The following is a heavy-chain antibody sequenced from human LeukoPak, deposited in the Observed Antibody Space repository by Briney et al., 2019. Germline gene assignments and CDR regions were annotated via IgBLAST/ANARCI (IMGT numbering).Heavy chain of an antibody. CDR1: GGSISSYY. V-gene: IGHV4-34*01. Sequence: SETLSLTCTVSGGSISSYYWSWIRQPPGKGLEWIGEINHSGSTNYNPSLKSRVTISVDTSKNQFSLKLSSVTAADTAVYYCARGLCWRYSSSYNYWGQGTLVTVSS. J-gene: IGHJ4*02. D-gene: IGHD6-13*01. CDR2: INHSGST. CDR3: ARGLCWRYSSSYNY.